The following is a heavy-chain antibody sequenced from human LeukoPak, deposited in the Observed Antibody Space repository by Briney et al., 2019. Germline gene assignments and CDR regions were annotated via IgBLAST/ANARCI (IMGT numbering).Heavy chain of an antibody. V-gene: IGHV4-61*02. CDR2: IYSSGST. D-gene: IGHD3-22*01. J-gene: IGHJ5*02. Sequence: SQTLSLTCSVSGGSISSTTYYWSWLRQPAGKGLEWIGRIYSSGSTNYNPSLKSRVTISVDTSKNQFSLKLNSVTAADTAVYYCARGNHYYDSSGYYHNWFGPWGQGTLVTVSS. CDR1: GGSISSTTYY. CDR3: ARGNHYYDSSGYYHNWFGP.